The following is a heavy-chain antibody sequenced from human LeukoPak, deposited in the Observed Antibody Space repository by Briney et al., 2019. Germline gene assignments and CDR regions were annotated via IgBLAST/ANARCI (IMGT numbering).Heavy chain of an antibody. V-gene: IGHV1-69*13. D-gene: IGHD4-17*01. J-gene: IGHJ4*02. CDR1: GYTFSSFG. CDR3: ARSGDYAIEDLDY. CDR2: IIPIFGTA. Sequence: SVKVSCKASGYTFSSFGISWVRQAPGQGLEWMGGIIPIFGTANYAQKFQGRVTITADESTSTAYMELRSLRSDDTAVYYYARSGDYAIEDLDYWGQGTLVTVSS.